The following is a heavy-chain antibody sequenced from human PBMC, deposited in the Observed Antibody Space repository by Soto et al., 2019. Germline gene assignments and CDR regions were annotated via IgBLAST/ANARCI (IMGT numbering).Heavy chain of an antibody. CDR2: IYYSGST. J-gene: IGHJ6*02. CDR3: ARDGPYGDYIRYYYGMDV. V-gene: IGHV4-59*01. Sequence: QVQLQESGPGLVKPSETLSLTCTVSGGSISSYYWSWIRQPPGKGLEWIGYIYYSGSTNYNPSLKSRVTISVDTSKNQFALKLSSVTAADTAVYYCARDGPYGDYIRYYYGMDVWGQGTTVTVSS. D-gene: IGHD4-17*01. CDR1: GGSISSYY.